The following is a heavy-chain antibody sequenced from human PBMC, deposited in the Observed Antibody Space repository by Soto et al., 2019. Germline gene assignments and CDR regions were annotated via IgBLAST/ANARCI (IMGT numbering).Heavy chain of an antibody. CDR2: IYNSGST. Sequence: PSETLSLTCTVSGGSISSYYWSWIRQPPGKGLEWIGYIYNSGSTNYNPSLKSRVTISVDTSKNQFSLKLSSVTAADTAVYYCARVWYGSGSYWGDYYYYYMDVWGKGTTVTVSS. J-gene: IGHJ6*03. CDR3: ARVWYGSGSYWGDYYYYYMDV. V-gene: IGHV4-59*01. CDR1: GGSISSYY. D-gene: IGHD3-10*01.